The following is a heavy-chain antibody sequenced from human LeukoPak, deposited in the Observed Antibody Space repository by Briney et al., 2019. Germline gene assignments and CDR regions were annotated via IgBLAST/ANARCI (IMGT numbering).Heavy chain of an antibody. CDR3: AKQAYDSPRTDFDY. J-gene: IGHJ4*02. Sequence: GGSLRLSCAASGFTFSTYGMHWVRQAPGKGLEWVSGVSTSGGSTYYADSVKGRFTISRDNSKNTLHLQMNSLRAEDTAIYYCAKQAYDSPRTDFDYWGQGTLVTVSS. V-gene: IGHV3-23*01. CDR2: VSTSGGST. CDR1: GFTFSTYG. D-gene: IGHD3-22*01.